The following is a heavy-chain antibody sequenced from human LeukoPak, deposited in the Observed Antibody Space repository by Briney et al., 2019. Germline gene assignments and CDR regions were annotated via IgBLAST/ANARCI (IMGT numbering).Heavy chain of an antibody. CDR2: IYYSGST. CDR3: ARQGGGFWYFDP. CDR1: GGSISSYY. D-gene: IGHD6-25*01. V-gene: IGHV4-59*08. Sequence: SETLSLTCTVSGGSISSYYWSWIRQPPGKGLEWIGYIYYSGSTNYNPSLKSRVTISVETSKNQFSLKLSSVTAADTAVYYCARQGGGFWYFDPWGRGTLVTVSS. J-gene: IGHJ2*01.